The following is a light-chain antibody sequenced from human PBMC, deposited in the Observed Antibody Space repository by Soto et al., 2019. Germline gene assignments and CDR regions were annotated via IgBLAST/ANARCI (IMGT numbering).Light chain of an antibody. V-gene: IGKV1-5*03. CDR3: QQYDTYLGT. CDR2: KAS. CDR1: QSISRW. Sequence: DIQMTQSPSTLSASVGDRVTITCRASQSISRWWAWYQQRPGKAPKLLIYKASSLESGVPSRFSGSASGTEFTLNISSLQPDDFATYYCQQYDTYLGTFGQGTKVEIK. J-gene: IGKJ1*01.